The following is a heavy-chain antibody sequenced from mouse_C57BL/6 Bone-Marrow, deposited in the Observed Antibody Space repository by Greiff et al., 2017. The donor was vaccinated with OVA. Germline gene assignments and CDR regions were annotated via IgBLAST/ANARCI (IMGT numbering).Heavy chain of an antibody. J-gene: IGHJ3*01. Sequence: VQLKQSGTVLARPGASVQMSCKTSGYTFTSYWMHWVKQRPGQGLAWIGAIYPGNSDTSYTQKFQGKAKLTAVTSASTAYMERSSLTNEDSAVCYFTRGYDGYFAWFAYWGQGTLVTVSA. CDR1: GYTFTSYW. CDR2: IYPGNSDT. V-gene: IGHV1-5*01. CDR3: TRGYDGYFAWFAY. D-gene: IGHD2-3*01.